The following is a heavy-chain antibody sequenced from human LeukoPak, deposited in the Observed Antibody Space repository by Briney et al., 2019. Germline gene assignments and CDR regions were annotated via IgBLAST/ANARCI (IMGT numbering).Heavy chain of an antibody. D-gene: IGHD5-24*01. CDR2: IYYSGST. CDR1: GGSISSYY. V-gene: IGHV4-59*01. CDR3: ARDRRMAHDY. J-gene: IGHJ4*02. Sequence: PSETLSLTCTVSGGSISSYYWSWIRQPPGKGLEWVGYIYYSGSTNYNPSLKSRVTISVDTSKNQFSLKLSSVTAADTAVYYCARDRRMAHDYWGQGTLVTVSS.